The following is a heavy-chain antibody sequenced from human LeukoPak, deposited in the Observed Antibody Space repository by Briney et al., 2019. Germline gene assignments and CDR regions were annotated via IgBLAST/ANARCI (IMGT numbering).Heavy chain of an antibody. V-gene: IGHV1-2*02. CDR3: ARDGSRAGTTFFDY. CDR1: GYIFTGYY. Sequence: ASVKVSCKASGYIFTGYYMHWVRQAPGQGLEWMGWINPNSGDTNYAQKFQGRVTMTRDKSISTAYMELSSLRSEDTAVYYCARDGSRAGTTFFDYWGQGTLVTVSS. J-gene: IGHJ4*02. CDR2: INPNSGDT. D-gene: IGHD6-19*01.